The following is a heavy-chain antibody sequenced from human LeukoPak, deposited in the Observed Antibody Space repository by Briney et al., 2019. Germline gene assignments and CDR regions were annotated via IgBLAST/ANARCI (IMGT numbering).Heavy chain of an antibody. Sequence: ATVKVSCKASGYTFTGYYMHWVRQAPGQGLEWMGWINPKSGGTNYAQKFQGRVTMTRDTSISTAYMEVTRLTSDDTAVYYCAREAPSRNLGRGTIDYWGQGTLVTVSS. CDR2: INPKSGGT. J-gene: IGHJ4*02. V-gene: IGHV1-2*02. CDR3: AREAPSRNLGRGTIDY. CDR1: GYTFTGYY. D-gene: IGHD3-16*01.